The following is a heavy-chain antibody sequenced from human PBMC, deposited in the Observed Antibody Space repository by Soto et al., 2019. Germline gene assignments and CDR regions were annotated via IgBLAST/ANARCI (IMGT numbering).Heavy chain of an antibody. CDR3: ARARKGAGWLLLPDYYYYVMDV. V-gene: IGHV1-69*13. CDR1: GGTFSSYA. D-gene: IGHD3-22*01. J-gene: IGHJ6*02. CDR2: FIPIFGTA. Sequence: GASVKVSCKASGGTFSSYAISWVRQAPGQGLEWMGGFIPIFGTANYAQKFQGRVTITEDESTGTAYMELSSLRSEDTAGYDCARARKGAGWLLLPDYYYYVMDVWGQGTTVAVSS.